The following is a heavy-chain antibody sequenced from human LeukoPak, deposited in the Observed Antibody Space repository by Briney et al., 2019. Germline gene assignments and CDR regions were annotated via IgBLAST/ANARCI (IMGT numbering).Heavy chain of an antibody. J-gene: IGHJ4*02. V-gene: IGHV4-34*01. CDR2: INHSGGT. Sequence: PSETLSLTCAVYGGSFSGYYWSWIRQTPGKGLEWIGEINHSGGTHYNPSLESRVTISVDTSKNQFSLRLNSVTAADTAVYYCAKFRGPLYGSGSYLDYWGQGTLVTVSS. CDR3: AKFRGPLYGSGSYLDY. CDR1: GGSFSGYY. D-gene: IGHD3-10*01.